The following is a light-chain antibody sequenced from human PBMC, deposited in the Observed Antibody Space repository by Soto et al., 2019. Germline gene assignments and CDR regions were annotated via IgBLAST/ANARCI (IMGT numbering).Light chain of an antibody. CDR3: SSYTSISTLV. Sequence: QSVLTQPASVSGSPGQSITISCTGTTSDVGAYNFVSWYQHHPGKAPKIMIYEVSNRPSGVSNRFSCSKSGNTASLTISGLQSEDDADYYCSSYTSISTLVFGTGTKLTVL. V-gene: IGLV2-14*01. CDR2: EVS. CDR1: TSDVGAYNF. J-gene: IGLJ1*01.